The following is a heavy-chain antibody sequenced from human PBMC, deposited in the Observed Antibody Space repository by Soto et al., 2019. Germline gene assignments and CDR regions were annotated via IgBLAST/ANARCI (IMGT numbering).Heavy chain of an antibody. CDR1: GFTFILYT. V-gene: IGHV3-48*01. Sequence: GGSLRLSCAASGFTFILYTMNWVRQAPGKGLEWVSYISGSSTTIYYADSVKGRFTISRDNAKNSLYLQMNSLRAADTAVYYCASEVVVAASWGYYYMDVWGKGTTVTVSS. CDR2: ISGSSTTI. CDR3: ASEVVVAASWGYYYMDV. D-gene: IGHD2-15*01. J-gene: IGHJ6*03.